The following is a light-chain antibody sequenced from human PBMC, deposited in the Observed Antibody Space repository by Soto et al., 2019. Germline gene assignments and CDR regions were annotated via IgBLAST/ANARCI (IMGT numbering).Light chain of an antibody. J-gene: IGLJ2*01. Sequence: QSALTQPASVSGSPGQSITISCTGTSSDVGGYNYVSWYQQNPGKAPKLTIYDVSNRPSGVSNRFSGSKSGNTASLTISGLQAEDEADYYCSSYTSSSTVLFGGGTKLTVL. CDR1: SSDVGGYNY. V-gene: IGLV2-14*01. CDR3: SSYTSSSTVL. CDR2: DVS.